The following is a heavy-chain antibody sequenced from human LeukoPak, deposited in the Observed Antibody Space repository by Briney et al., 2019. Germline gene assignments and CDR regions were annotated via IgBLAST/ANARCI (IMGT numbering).Heavy chain of an antibody. J-gene: IGHJ4*02. Sequence: SETLSLTCTASGGSISSGGYYWSWIRQHPGKGLEWIGYIYYSGCTYYNPSLKSRVTISVDTSKNQFSLKLSSVTAADTAVYYCARGGCGGDCYIDYWGQGTLVTVSS. CDR1: GGSISSGGYY. CDR3: ARGGCGGDCYIDY. V-gene: IGHV4-31*03. D-gene: IGHD2-21*02. CDR2: IYYSGCT.